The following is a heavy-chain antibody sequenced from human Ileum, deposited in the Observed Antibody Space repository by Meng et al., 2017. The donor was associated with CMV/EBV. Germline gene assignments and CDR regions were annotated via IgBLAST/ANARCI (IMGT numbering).Heavy chain of an antibody. D-gene: IGHD4-11*01. V-gene: IGHV1-69*05. Sequence: SVKVSCKASGGTFNSYAITWVRQAPGQGLEWMGGIIPLFGTANYAQKFQGRVTITTDESTSTAYMELTSVRSEETAVYYGARRGRLGTPMTTLTCKYYGMDVWGQGTTVTVSS. CDR3: ARRGRLGTPMTTLTCKYYGMDV. CDR2: IIPLFGTA. CDR1: GGTFNSYA. J-gene: IGHJ6*02.